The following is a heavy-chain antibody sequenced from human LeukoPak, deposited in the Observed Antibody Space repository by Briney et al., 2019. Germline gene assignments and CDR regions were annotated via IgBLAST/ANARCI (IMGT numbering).Heavy chain of an antibody. Sequence: SETLSLACTVSGVSISSYYWSWIRQPPGKGLEWIGYIYYSGSTNYNPSLKSRVTISVDTSKNQFSLKLSSVTAADTAVYYCARVPLRVNYYFDYWGQGTLVTVSS. J-gene: IGHJ4*02. CDR3: ARVPLRVNYYFDY. V-gene: IGHV4-59*01. D-gene: IGHD3-16*01. CDR2: IYYSGST. CDR1: GVSISSYY.